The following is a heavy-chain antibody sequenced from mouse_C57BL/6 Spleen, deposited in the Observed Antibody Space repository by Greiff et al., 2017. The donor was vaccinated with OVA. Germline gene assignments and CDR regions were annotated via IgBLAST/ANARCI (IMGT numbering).Heavy chain of an antibody. CDR1: GYSFTGYY. J-gene: IGHJ4*01. CDR2: INPSTGGT. CDR3: ARAPPYYGSSYDYAMDY. Sequence: VQLQQSGPELVKPGASVKISCKASGYSFTGYYMNWVKQSPEKSLEWIGEINPSTGGTTYNQKFKAKATLTVDKSSSTAYMQLKSLTSEDSAVYYCARAPPYYGSSYDYAMDYWGQGTSVTVSS. D-gene: IGHD1-1*01. V-gene: IGHV1-42*01.